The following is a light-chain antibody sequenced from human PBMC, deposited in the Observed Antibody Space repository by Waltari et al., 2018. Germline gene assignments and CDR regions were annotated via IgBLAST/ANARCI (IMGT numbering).Light chain of an antibody. J-gene: IGKJ4*01. Sequence: DIQMTQSPYSLSASVGDRVAITCRATQSISNYLNWYQQKPGKAPKLLIYASSSLQFGVPASFSGSGSGTDFTLTISSLQPEDFATYYCQQSYSTPFTFGGGTKVEIK. CDR3: QQSYSTPFT. CDR1: QSISNY. V-gene: IGKV1-39*01. CDR2: ASS.